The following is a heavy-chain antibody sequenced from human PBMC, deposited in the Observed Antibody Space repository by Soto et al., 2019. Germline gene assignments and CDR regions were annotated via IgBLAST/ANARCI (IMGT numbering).Heavy chain of an antibody. D-gene: IGHD1-1*01. CDR1: GFTFSSYA. CDR2: ISYDGSNK. Sequence: GGSLRLCCAASGFTFSSYAMDWVRQAPGKGLEWVAVISYDGSNKYYADSVKGRFTISRDNSKNTLYLQMNSLRTEDTAVYYCARDRLRYNWNDFPYYYYGMDVWGQGTTVTVSS. V-gene: IGHV3-30-3*01. CDR3: ARDRLRYNWNDFPYYYYGMDV. J-gene: IGHJ6*02.